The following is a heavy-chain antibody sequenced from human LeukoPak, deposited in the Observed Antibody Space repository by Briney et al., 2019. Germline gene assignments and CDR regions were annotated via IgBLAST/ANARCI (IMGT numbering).Heavy chain of an antibody. D-gene: IGHD6-13*01. CDR1: GFTFSSYA. CDR3: ARDREQLAIFDY. J-gene: IGHJ4*02. CDR2: ISYGGSNK. Sequence: GGSLRLSCAASGFTFSSYAMHWVRQGPGKGLEWVAVISYGGSNKYYADSVKGRFTISRDNSKNTLYLQMNSLRPEDTAVYYCARDREQLAIFDYWGQGSLVTVSP. V-gene: IGHV3-30-3*01.